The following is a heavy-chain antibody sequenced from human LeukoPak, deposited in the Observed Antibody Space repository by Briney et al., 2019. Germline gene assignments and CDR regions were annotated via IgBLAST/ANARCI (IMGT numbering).Heavy chain of an antibody. V-gene: IGHV1-46*01. CDR3: ATSRGAAAYYGMDV. D-gene: IGHD6-13*01. J-gene: IGHJ6*02. CDR1: GYAFTSYY. CDR2: INPSGGST. Sequence: ASETVSCKASGYAFTSYYLHWVRLAPGPGLQWMGMINPSGGSTSYAQKFQGRVTMTRDTSTSTVYMELSSLRSEDTAVYYCATSRGAAAYYGMDVWGQGTTVTVSS.